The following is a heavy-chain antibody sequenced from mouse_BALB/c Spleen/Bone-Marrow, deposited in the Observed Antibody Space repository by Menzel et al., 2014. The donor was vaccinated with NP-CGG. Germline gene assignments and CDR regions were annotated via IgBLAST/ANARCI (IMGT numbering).Heavy chain of an antibody. J-gene: IGHJ4*01. Sequence: VKLQESGAELVKPGASVKLSCKASGYTFTSYWMHWVKQRPGQGLEWIGEIDPSDSYTNYNQKFKGKATLTVDKSSSTAYMQLSSLTSEDSAVYFYARWLLRYYAMDDWGQGTSVTVSS. CDR2: IDPSDSYT. CDR3: ARWLLRYYAMDD. D-gene: IGHD2-3*01. V-gene: IGHV1-69*02. CDR1: GYTFTSYW.